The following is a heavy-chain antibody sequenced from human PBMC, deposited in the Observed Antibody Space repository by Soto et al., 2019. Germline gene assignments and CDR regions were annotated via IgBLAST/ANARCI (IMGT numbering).Heavy chain of an antibody. D-gene: IGHD3-3*01. CDR2: MNPNSGNT. CDR3: ARGRLDDFWSGDFQGNWFDP. V-gene: IGHV1-8*02. CDR1: GYTFTSYG. J-gene: IGHJ5*02. Sequence: ASVKVSCKASGYTFTSYGISWVRQAPGQGLEWMGWMNPNSGNTGYAQKFQGRVTMTRNTSISTAYMELSSLRSEDTAVYYCARGRLDDFWSGDFQGNWFDPWGQGTLVTVSS.